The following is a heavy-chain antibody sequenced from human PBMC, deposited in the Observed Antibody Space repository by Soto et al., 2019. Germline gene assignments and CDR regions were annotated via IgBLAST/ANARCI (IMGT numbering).Heavy chain of an antibody. CDR1: GFTFSSYG. CDR2: IWYDGSNK. J-gene: IGHJ4*02. CDR3: ARDRGVSSSLSTPVFDY. Sequence: QVQLVESGGGVVQPGRSLRLSCAASGFTFSSYGMHWVRQAPGKGLEWVAVIWYDGSNKYYADSVKGRFTISRDNSKNTLYLQMNSLRAEDTAVYYCARDRGVSSSLSTPVFDYWGQGTLVTVSS. D-gene: IGHD6-13*01. V-gene: IGHV3-33*01.